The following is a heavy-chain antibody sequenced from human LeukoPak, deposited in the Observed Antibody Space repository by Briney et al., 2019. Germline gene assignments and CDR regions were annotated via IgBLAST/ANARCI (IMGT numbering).Heavy chain of an antibody. CDR2: MSGSGGST. V-gene: IGHV3-23*01. CDR3: ARDPTAYYDSSGYYLNTIDF. CDR1: GFTFSSYA. Sequence: PGGSLRLSCAASGFTFSSYAMSWVRQAPGKGLEWVSGMSGSGGSTYYADSVKGRFTISRDNSKNTLYLQMNSLRAEDTAVYYCARDPTAYYDSSGYYLNTIDFWGQGTLVTVSS. D-gene: IGHD3-22*01. J-gene: IGHJ4*02.